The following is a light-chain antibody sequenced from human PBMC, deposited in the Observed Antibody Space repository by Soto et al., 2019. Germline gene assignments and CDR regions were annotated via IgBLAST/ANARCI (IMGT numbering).Light chain of an antibody. V-gene: IGLV2-14*03. J-gene: IGLJ3*02. Sequence: QSALTQPASVSGSPGQSITICCTGTSSDVGGYNYVSWYQHHPGKAPKLMIYDVTNRPSGVSNRFSGSQSGNTASLTISGLQAEDEADYYCTSYTTSSPYLVFGGGTKLTVL. CDR2: DVT. CDR1: SSDVGGYNY. CDR3: TSYTTSSPYLV.